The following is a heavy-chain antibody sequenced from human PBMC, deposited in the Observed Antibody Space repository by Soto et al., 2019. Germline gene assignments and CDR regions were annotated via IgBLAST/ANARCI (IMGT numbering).Heavy chain of an antibody. J-gene: IGHJ4*02. D-gene: IGHD3-22*01. CDR3: AKDTHPPITMIVVPRSPPDY. V-gene: IGHV3-23*01. CDR2: ISGSGGST. Sequence: GSLRLSCAASGFTFSSYAMSWVRQAPGKGLEWVSAISGSGGSTYYADSVKGRFTISRDNSKNTLYLQMNSLRAEDTAVYYCAKDTHPPITMIVVPRSPPDYWGQGTLVTVSS. CDR1: GFTFSSYA.